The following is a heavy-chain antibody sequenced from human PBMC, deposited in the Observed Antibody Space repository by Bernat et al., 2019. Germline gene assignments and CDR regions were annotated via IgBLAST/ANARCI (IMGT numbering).Heavy chain of an antibody. J-gene: IGHJ3*02. V-gene: IGHV3-21*01. D-gene: IGHD1-26*01. CDR3: ATAQWEGAFDI. CDR2: IGSSSSYI. CDR1: GFTFSTYS. Sequence: EVQLVESGGGLVKPGGSLRLSCAAPGFTFSTYSMNWVRQAPGKGLEWVSSIGSSSSYIYYADSVKGRFTISRDNAKNSLYLQMISLRAEDTALYYCATAQWEGAFDIWGQGTMVTVSS.